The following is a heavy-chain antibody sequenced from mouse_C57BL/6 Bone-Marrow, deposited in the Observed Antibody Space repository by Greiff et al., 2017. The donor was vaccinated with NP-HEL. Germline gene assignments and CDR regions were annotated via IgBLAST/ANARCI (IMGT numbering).Heavy chain of an antibody. CDR1: GYTFTDYY. CDR3: ARGGVITTRAMDY. CDR2: INPYNGGT. V-gene: IGHV1-19*01. D-gene: IGHD1-1*01. Sequence: EVQLQQSGPVLVKPGASVKMSCKASGYTFTDYYMNWVKQSHGKSLEWIGVINPYNGGTSYNQKFKGKATLTVDKSSSTAYMELNSLTSEDSAVYYCARGGVITTRAMDYWGQGTSVTVSS. J-gene: IGHJ4*01.